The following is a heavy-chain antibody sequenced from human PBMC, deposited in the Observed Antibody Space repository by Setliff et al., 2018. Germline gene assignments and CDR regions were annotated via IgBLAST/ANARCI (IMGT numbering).Heavy chain of an antibody. CDR3: VKTHWDTWIRGAFDI. CDR1: GFTFSNCA. J-gene: IGHJ3*02. V-gene: IGHV3-23*01. CDR2: ISSGGSA. D-gene: IGHD3-10*01. Sequence: GGSLRLSCAASGFTFSNCAMNWARQAPGKGLEWVSAISSGGSAYYADSVKGRFTISRDNSKNTLYLQMSSLRAEDTAVYYCVKTHWDTWIRGAFDIWGQGTMVTVSS.